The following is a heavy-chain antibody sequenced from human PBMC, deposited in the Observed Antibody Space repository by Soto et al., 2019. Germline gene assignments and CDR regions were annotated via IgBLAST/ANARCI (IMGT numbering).Heavy chain of an antibody. CDR3: ARVIPGEKWLRIGNYYYYGMDV. CDR1: GGSISSGGYY. D-gene: IGHD5-12*01. V-gene: IGHV4-31*03. Sequence: QVLLQESGPGLVKPSQTLSLTCTVSGGSISSGGYYWSWIRQHPGKGLEWIGYIYYRGSTYYNPSLKSRVTISVDTSKNQFSLKLSSVTAADTAVYYCARVIPGEKWLRIGNYYYYGMDVWGQGTTVTVSS. J-gene: IGHJ6*02. CDR2: IYYRGST.